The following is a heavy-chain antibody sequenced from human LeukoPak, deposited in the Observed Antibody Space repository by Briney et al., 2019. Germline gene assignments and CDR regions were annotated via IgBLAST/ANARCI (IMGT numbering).Heavy chain of an antibody. CDR1: GGPFSGYY. Sequence: PSETLSLTCAVCGGPFSGYYGGWIRQPPGKGLEWIGEINHSGSTKYNPSLKSRVTISLDTSKNQFTLKLSSVTAADTAVYNCAKFRGYCSGGSCLLYYVDYWGQGTLVTVS. J-gene: IGHJ4*02. V-gene: IGHV4-34*01. CDR2: INHSGST. CDR3: AKFRGYCSGGSCLLYYVDY. D-gene: IGHD2-15*01.